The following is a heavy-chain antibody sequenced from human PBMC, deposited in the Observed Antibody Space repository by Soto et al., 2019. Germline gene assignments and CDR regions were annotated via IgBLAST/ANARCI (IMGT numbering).Heavy chain of an antibody. V-gene: IGHV3-66*01. CDR1: GFTISSNY. CDR3: AREKNAFDI. CDR2: IYSGGST. Sequence: GGSLRPSCAASGFTISSNYMSCVRQAPGKGLEWVSVIYSGGSTYYYNSVKGRFTITRDNSKNKQYLQMNSLRAEDTAVYYCAREKNAFDIWGQGT. J-gene: IGHJ3*02.